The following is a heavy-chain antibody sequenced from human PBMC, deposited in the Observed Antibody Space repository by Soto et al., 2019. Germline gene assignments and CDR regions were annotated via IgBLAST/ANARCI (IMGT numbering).Heavy chain of an antibody. D-gene: IGHD2-15*01. CDR3: ARVSCSCGSCYSYALDI. Sequence: GGSLRLSCAASGFTFGSYWMHWVRQAPGKGLVWVSRINSDGSSTSYADSVKGRFTISRDNAKNTLYLQMNSLRAEDTAVYYCARVSCSCGSCYSYALDIWGQGTMVTVSS. CDR1: GFTFGSYW. J-gene: IGHJ3*02. CDR2: INSDGSST. V-gene: IGHV3-74*01.